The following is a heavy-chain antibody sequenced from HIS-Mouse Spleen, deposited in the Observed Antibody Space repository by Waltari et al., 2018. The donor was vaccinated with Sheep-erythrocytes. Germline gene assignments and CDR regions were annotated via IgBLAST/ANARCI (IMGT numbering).Heavy chain of an antibody. CDR1: GFSLSNARMG. Sequence: QVTLKESGPVLVKPTETLTLTCTVSGFSLSNARMGVSWIRQPPGKALEWLAHIFSNDEKSYSTSLKSRLTSAKDDSKSQVVLTMTNMDPVDTATYYCARIKASYYDSSGYYAFDIWGQGTMVTVSS. CDR3: ARIKASYYDSSGYYAFDI. J-gene: IGHJ3*02. CDR2: IFSNDEK. D-gene: IGHD3-22*01. V-gene: IGHV2-26*01.